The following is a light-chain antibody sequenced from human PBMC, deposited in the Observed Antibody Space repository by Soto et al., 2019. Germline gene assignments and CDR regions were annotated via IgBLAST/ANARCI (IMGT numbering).Light chain of an antibody. V-gene: IGKV3-20*01. CDR1: QSVVSTY. CDR2: GAS. J-gene: IGKJ5*01. CDR3: QQFGSSPLIT. Sequence: EIVLTQSPGTLSLSPGERATLSCRASQSVVSTYLAWFQQKPGQAPRLLIFGASNRATGIADRFSGSGSGTDFTLTISRLEPEDFAVYYCQQFGSSPLITFGQGTRLEVK.